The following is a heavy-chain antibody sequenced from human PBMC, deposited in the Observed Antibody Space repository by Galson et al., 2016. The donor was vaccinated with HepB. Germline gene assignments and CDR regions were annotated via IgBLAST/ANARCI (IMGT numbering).Heavy chain of an antibody. J-gene: IGHJ4*02. V-gene: IGHV3-33*06. CDR1: GFTFNNYG. Sequence: SLRLSCAASGFTFNNYGMHWVRQAPGKGLEWVALIWYDGNNKNYADSVKGRFTISRDNSKNTLYLQMNSLRAEDTAVYYCAKAGPSGTRYQDDWFDYWGQGTLVTVSS. CDR2: IWYDGNNK. D-gene: IGHD2-21*01. CDR3: AKAGPSGTRYQDDWFDY.